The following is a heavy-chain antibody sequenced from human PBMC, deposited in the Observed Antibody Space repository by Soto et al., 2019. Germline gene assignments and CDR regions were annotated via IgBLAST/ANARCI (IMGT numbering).Heavy chain of an antibody. D-gene: IGHD3-10*01. CDR2: INDSGSS. Sequence: NPSETLSLTCAVHGGSLNGYYWTWVRQPPGKGLEWIGEINDSGSSNYAPSLLSRVTISVDTSQSQCSLRLSSVTAADTAIYFCAKRGSGSYYIAPNALDVWGQGTTVTVSS. CDR3: AKRGSGSYYIAPNALDV. V-gene: IGHV4-34*01. J-gene: IGHJ6*02. CDR1: GGSLNGYY.